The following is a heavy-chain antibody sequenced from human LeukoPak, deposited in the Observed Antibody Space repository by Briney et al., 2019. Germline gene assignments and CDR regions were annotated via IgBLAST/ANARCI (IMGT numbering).Heavy chain of an antibody. Sequence: QTGGSLRLSCAASGFTFSSYGMHWVRQAPGKGLEWVAVISYDGSNKYYADSVKGRFTISRDNSKNTLYLQMNSLRAEDTAVYYCAKGGKAAAQRYYFDYWGQGTLVTVSS. CDR2: ISYDGSNK. J-gene: IGHJ4*02. V-gene: IGHV3-30*18. CDR3: AKGGKAAAQRYYFDY. D-gene: IGHD2-2*01. CDR1: GFTFSSYG.